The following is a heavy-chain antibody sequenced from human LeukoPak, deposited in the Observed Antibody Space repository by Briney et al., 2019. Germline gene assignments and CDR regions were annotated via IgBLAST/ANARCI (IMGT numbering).Heavy chain of an antibody. V-gene: IGHV4-34*01. CDR3: ARGAVPDHYYYYMDV. D-gene: IGHD2-2*01. CDR1: GGSFSGYY. Sequence: SETLSLTCAVYGGSFSGYYWSWIRQPPGKGLEWIGEINHSGSTNYNPSLKSRVTISVDTSKNQFSLKLSSVTAADTAVYYCARGAVPDHYYYYMDVWGKGTTVTVFS. J-gene: IGHJ6*03. CDR2: INHSGST.